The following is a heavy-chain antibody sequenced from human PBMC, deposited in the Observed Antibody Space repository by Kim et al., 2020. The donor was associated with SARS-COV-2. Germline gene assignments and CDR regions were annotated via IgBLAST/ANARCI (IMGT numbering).Heavy chain of an antibody. D-gene: IGHD6-13*01. CDR3: ARVRYRSNWGSWFDP. V-gene: IGHV3-11*01. Sequence: GGSLRLSCAASGFTFSDYYMSWIRQAPGKGLEWVSSITSSGSTIYYVDSVKGRFTISRDNAKNSLYLQMSSLRVEDTAVYYCARVRYRSNWGSWFDPWGQGTLVTVSS. CDR1: GFTFSDYY. J-gene: IGHJ5*02. CDR2: ITSSGSTI.